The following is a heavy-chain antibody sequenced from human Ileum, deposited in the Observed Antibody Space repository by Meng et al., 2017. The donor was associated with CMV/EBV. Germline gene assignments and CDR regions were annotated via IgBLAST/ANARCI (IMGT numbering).Heavy chain of an antibody. V-gene: IGHV3-23*04. J-gene: IGHJ4*02. D-gene: IGHD6-19*01. Sequence: EVEFVGSGGSLVPPSWPLGLPCAASGFTFSNYAMAWVRQAPGKGLEWVSGFDNYDGRLYYADSVKGRFAISRDNSKNMLYLQMNSLGIEDTAIYYCARDHVQIGWILDYWGQGILVTVSS. CDR1: GFTFSNYA. CDR2: FDNYDGRL. CDR3: ARDHVQIGWILDY.